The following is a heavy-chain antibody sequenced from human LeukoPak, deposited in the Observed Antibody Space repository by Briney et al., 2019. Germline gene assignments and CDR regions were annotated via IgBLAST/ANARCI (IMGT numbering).Heavy chain of an antibody. CDR3: ARDLGGYGDYVPYPTDY. Sequence: SVKASCKASGGTFSSYAISWVRQAPGQGLEWMGRIIPILGIANYAQKFQGRVTITADKSTSTAYMELSSLRSEDTAVYYCARDLGGYGDYVPYPTDYWGQGTLVTVSS. V-gene: IGHV1-69*04. CDR2: IIPILGIA. CDR1: GGTFSSYA. J-gene: IGHJ4*02. D-gene: IGHD4-17*01.